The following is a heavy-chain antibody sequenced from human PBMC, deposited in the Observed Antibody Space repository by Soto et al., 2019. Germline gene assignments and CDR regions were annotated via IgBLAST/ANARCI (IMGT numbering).Heavy chain of an antibody. CDR1: GFTFSSYA. CDR2: ISGSGGST. J-gene: IGHJ4*02. CDR3: ARAGTPSGYDYVDH. V-gene: IGHV3-23*01. D-gene: IGHD5-12*01. Sequence: AGGSLRLSCAASGFTFSSYAMSWVRQAPGKGLEWVSAISGSGGSTYYPDSVKGRFTISRDNSKNTLYLQMNSLRAEDTAVYYCARAGTPSGYDYVDHWGQGTLVTVSS.